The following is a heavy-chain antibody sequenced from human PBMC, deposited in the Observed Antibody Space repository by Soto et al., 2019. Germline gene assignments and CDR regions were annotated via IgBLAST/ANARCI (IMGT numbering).Heavy chain of an antibody. J-gene: IGHJ4*02. CDR3: AKDQGASGLDY. Sequence: SLRLSCAASVVTFSSYGMHWVRQAPGKGLEWVAVISYDGSNKYYADSVKGRFTISRDNSKNTLYLQMNSLRAEDTAVYYCAKDQGASGLDYWGQGTLVPVSS. D-gene: IGHD1-26*01. CDR1: VVTFSSYG. CDR2: ISYDGSNK. V-gene: IGHV3-30*18.